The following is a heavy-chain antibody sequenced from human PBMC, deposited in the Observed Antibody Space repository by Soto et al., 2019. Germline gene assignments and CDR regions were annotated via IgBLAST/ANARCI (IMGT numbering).Heavy chain of an antibody. D-gene: IGHD6-13*01. V-gene: IGHV3-7*05. CDR1: GFTFRTYW. CDR2: INQDGSEK. Sequence: EVQLVESGGGLVQPGGSLRLSCGASGFTFRTYWLSWVRQVPGKGLEWVANINQDGSEKNYVDSVKGRFTISRDNAKNSLHLQMRSLSAEDTALYYCARDGSTSWYSYDSHGMDVWGQGTTVTVSS. CDR3: ARDGSTSWYSYDSHGMDV. J-gene: IGHJ6*02.